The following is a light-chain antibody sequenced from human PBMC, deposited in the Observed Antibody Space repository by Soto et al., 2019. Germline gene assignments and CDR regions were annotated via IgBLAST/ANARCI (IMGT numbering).Light chain of an antibody. CDR2: GAS. J-gene: IGKJ3*01. CDR3: HQYNSWPRGT. CDR1: QSISTN. V-gene: IGKV3D-15*01. Sequence: EIVMTQTPATLSVSPGEGATLSCRASQSISTNLAWYQQKPGQAPRLLIDGASSRATGIPARFSGSGSGTEFTLTISSLQSEDFAVYYCHQYNSWPRGTFGPGTKVEIK.